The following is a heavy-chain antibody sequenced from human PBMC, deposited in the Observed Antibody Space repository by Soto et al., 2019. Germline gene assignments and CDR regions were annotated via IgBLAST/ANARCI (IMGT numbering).Heavy chain of an antibody. J-gene: IGHJ6*01. CDR3: ARESVDIVATTQVSGGMDV. Sequence: QVQLVQSGAEVKKPGASVKVSCKASGYTFTTYYMHWVRQAPGQGLEWMGIINPSGGSTSYAQKFQGRVTRTRDTSTSTVYMELSSLRSADTAVYYCARESVDIVATTQVSGGMDVWWQGTTVTVTS. V-gene: IGHV1-46*01. CDR1: GYTFTTYY. D-gene: IGHD5-12*01. CDR2: INPSGGST.